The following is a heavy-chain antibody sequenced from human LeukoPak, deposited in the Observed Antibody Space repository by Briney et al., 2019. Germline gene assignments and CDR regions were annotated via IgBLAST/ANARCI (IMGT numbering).Heavy chain of an antibody. V-gene: IGHV4-34*01. Sequence: SETLSLTCAVYGGSFSGYYWSWIRQPPGKGLEWIGEINHSGSTNYNPSLKSRVTISVDTSKNQFSLKLSSVTAADTAVYYCASDYYSGYYLSWGQGTLVTVSS. J-gene: IGHJ5*02. CDR1: GGSFSGYY. CDR2: INHSGST. D-gene: IGHD3-22*01. CDR3: ASDYYSGYYLS.